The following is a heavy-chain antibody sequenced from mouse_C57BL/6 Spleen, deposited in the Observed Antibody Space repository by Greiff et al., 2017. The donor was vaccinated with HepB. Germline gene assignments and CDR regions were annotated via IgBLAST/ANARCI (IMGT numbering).Heavy chain of an antibody. CDR1: GFNIKDDY. CDR2: IDPENGDT. J-gene: IGHJ3*01. CDR3: TSTRLRRFAY. V-gene: IGHV14-4*01. D-gene: IGHD2-4*01. Sequence: EVQLVESGAELVRPGASVKLSCTASGFNIKDDYMHWVKQRPEQGLEWIGWIDPENGDTEYASKFQGKATITADTSSNTAYLQLSSLTSEDTAVYYCTSTRLRRFAYWGQGTLVTVSA.